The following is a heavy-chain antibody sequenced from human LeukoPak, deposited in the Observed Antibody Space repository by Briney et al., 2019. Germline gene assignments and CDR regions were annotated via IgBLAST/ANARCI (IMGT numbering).Heavy chain of an antibody. CDR3: AKDVGYCSGGSCYASYYFDY. V-gene: IGHV3-33*06. Sequence: GGSLRLSCAASGFTFSSYGMHWVRQAPGKGLEWVAVIWYDGSNKYYADSVKGRFTISRDNSKNTLYLQMNSLRAEDTAVYYCAKDVGYCSGGSCYASYYFDYWGQGTLVTVSS. CDR2: IWYDGSNK. J-gene: IGHJ4*02. CDR1: GFTFSSYG. D-gene: IGHD2-15*01.